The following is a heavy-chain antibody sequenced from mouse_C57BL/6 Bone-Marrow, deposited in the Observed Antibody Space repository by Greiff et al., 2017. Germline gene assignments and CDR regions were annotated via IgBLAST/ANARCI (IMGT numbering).Heavy chain of an antibody. D-gene: IGHD1-1*01. CDR1: GYTFTDYY. CDR3: ARKVLFWGSPFAY. V-gene: IGHV1-19*01. J-gene: IGHJ3*01. CDR2: INPYNGGT. Sequence: EVQLQQSGPVLVKPGASVKMSCKASGYTFTDYYMHWVKQSHGKSLEWIGVINPYNGGTSYNQKFKGKATLTVDKSSSTAYMELNSLTSEDSAVYYCARKVLFWGSPFAYWGQGTLVTVSA.